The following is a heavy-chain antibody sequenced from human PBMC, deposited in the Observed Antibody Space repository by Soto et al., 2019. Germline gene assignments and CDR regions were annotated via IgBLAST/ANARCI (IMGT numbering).Heavy chain of an antibody. J-gene: IGHJ4*02. CDR3: AKDIREGWSGEFRGSDY. D-gene: IGHD3-10*01. CDR1: GFLFDDYA. V-gene: IGHV3-9*01. CDR2: ISWNSGSI. Sequence: GGSLILSCAASGFLFDDYAMHWVRQAPGKGLEWVSGISWNSGSIGYADSVKGRFTISRDNAKNSLYLQMNSLRAEDTALYYCAKDIREGWSGEFRGSDYWGQGTLVTVSS.